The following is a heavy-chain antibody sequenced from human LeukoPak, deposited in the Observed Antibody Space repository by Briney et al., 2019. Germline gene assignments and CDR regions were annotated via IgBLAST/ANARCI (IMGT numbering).Heavy chain of an antibody. Sequence: GGSLRLSCAASGFTFSSYGMHWVRQAPGKGLEWVAVIWYDGSNKYYADSVKGRFTISRDNSKNTLYLQMNSLRAEDTAVYYCARGWGYYYGSGSPNSMDVWGQGTAVTVSS. CDR1: GFTFSSYG. CDR3: ARGWGYYYGSGSPNSMDV. J-gene: IGHJ6*02. V-gene: IGHV3-33*01. CDR2: IWYDGSNK. D-gene: IGHD3-10*01.